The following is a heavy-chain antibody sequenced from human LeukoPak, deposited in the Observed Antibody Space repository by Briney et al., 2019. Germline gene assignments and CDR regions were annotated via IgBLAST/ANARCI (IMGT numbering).Heavy chain of an antibody. V-gene: IGHV3-23*01. CDR2: ISGSGSST. CDR1: GFTFSTYA. CDR3: AKRPDYDFWSGYQDF. D-gene: IGHD3-3*01. Sequence: GGSLRLSCAASGFTFSTYAMSWVRQAPGNGLEWVSSISGSGSSTYYADSVKGRFTISRDNSKNTLYLQMNSLRAEDTAVYYCAKRPDYDFWSGYQDFWGQGNLVTVSS. J-gene: IGHJ4*02.